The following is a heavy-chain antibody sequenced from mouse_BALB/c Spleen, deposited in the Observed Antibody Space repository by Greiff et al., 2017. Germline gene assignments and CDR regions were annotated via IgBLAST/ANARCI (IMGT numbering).Heavy chain of an antibody. V-gene: IGHV1-14*01. D-gene: IGHD3-2*02. CDR3: ARGKGSFDY. CDR1: GYTFTSYV. Sequence: LVESGPELVKPGASVKMSCKASGYTFTSYVMHWVKQKPGQGLEWIGYINPYNDGTKYNEKFKGKATLTSDKSSSTAYMELSSLTSEDSAVYYCARGKGSFDYWGQGTTLTVSS. J-gene: IGHJ2*01. CDR2: INPYNDGT.